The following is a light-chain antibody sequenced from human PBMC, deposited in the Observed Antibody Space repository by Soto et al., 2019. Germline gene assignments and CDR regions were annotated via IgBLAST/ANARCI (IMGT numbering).Light chain of an antibody. CDR1: QSDLYSSNNKNY. CDR3: QQYYSTPLT. Sequence: DIVMTQSPDSLAVSLGERATINCKSSQSDLYSSNNKNYLAWYQQKPGQPPKLLIYWATTRESGVPDRFSGNGSGTDFTLTISSLQAEYVAVYYCQQYYSTPLTFGGGTKVEIK. V-gene: IGKV4-1*01. CDR2: WAT. J-gene: IGKJ4*01.